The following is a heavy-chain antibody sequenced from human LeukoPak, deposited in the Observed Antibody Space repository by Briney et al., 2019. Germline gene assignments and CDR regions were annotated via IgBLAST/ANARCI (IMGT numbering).Heavy chain of an antibody. CDR2: ITGSGSPR. CDR3: AREELRFLEWSLYYYYGMDV. J-gene: IGHJ6*02. D-gene: IGHD3-3*01. Sequence: GGSLRLSCAASGFKFNSYSMNWVRQAPGKGLEWISSITGSGSPRYYADSVRGRFTISRDNAKNSLYLQMNSLRAEDTAVYYCAREELRFLEWSLYYYYGMDVWGQGTTVTVSS. CDR1: GFKFNSYS. V-gene: IGHV3-21*01.